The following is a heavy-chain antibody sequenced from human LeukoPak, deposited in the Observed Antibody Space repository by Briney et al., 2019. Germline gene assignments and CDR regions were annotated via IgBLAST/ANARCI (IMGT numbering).Heavy chain of an antibody. CDR2: IHYSGTT. CDR1: GGSISSYY. V-gene: IGHV4-59*01. Sequence: PSETLSLTCTVSGGSISSYYWIWIRQPPGKGLEWIGYIHYSGTTNYNPSLESRVAISVDTSNNQFSLRLSSVTAADTAVYYCLRDKGDVTRPSSKRFDYWGQGILVTVSS. D-gene: IGHD4-17*01. CDR3: LRDKGDVTRPSSKRFDY. J-gene: IGHJ4*02.